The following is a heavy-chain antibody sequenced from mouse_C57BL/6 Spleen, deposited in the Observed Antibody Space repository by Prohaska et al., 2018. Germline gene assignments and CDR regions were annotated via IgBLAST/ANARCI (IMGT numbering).Heavy chain of an antibody. D-gene: IGHD4-1*01. V-gene: IGHV8-12*01. CDR1: GFSLSTSGMG. CDR3: ARQLTGTPWFAY. J-gene: IGHJ3*01. CDR2: IYWDDDK. Sequence: QVTLKESGPGILQSSQTLSLTCSFSGFSLSTSGMGVSWIRQPSGKGLEWLAHIYWDDDKRYNPSLKSRLTISKDTSRNQVFLKITSVDTADTATYYCARQLTGTPWFAYWGQGTLVTVSA.